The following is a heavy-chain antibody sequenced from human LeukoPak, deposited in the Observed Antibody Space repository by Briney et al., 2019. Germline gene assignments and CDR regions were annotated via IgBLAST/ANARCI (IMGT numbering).Heavy chain of an antibody. Sequence: GGSLRLSCVGSGFTFSNHWMHWVRQAPGKGLIWVSRIRFDGSSTMYADSVKGRFTISRDNAKNTLYLHMNSLRAEDTAVYYCARDDYYSSWGQATLVTVSS. CDR1: GFTFSNHW. V-gene: IGHV3-74*03. CDR2: IRFDGSST. J-gene: IGHJ5*02. CDR3: ARDDYYSS. D-gene: IGHD3-10*01.